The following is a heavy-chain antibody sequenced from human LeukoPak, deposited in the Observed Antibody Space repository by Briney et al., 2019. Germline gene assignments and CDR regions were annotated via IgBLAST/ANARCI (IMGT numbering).Heavy chain of an antibody. CDR2: IYHSGST. CDR3: ARANGSGTQIDY. V-gene: IGHV4-30-2*01. D-gene: IGHD3-10*01. CDR1: GGSISSGGYS. Sequence: SETLSLTCAVSGGSISSGGYSWSWIRQPAGKGLEWIGYIYHSGSTYYNPSLKSRVTISVDRSKNQFSLKLSSVTAADTAVYYCARANGSGTQIDYWGQGTLVTVSS. J-gene: IGHJ4*02.